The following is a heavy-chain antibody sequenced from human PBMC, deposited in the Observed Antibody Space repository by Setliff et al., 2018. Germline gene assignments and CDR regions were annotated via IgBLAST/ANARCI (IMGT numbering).Heavy chain of an antibody. CDR2: IRYDGSDK. Sequence: PGGSLRLSCAASGFTFSSYGMHWVRQAPGKGLEWVAFIRYDGSDKYYVDSVKVRFTISRDNAKNSLYLQMNSLRAEDTAVYYCARDLDYWGQGTLVTVSS. V-gene: IGHV3-30*02. CDR3: ARDLDY. J-gene: IGHJ4*02. CDR1: GFTFSSYG.